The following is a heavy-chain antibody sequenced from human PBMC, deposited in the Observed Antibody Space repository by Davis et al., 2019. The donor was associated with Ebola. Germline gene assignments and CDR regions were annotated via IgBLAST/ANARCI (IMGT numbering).Heavy chain of an antibody. CDR1: GYTFTNYG. Sequence: AASVKSPCKASGYTFTNYGITWVRQAPGQGLEWMGWINPHNGNTNYAQNVQGRVTMTTDTSTSTAYMEVGSLRSDDTAVYYCARAQFPTTSDHWGQGTLVTVSS. CDR3: ARAQFPTTSDH. V-gene: IGHV1-18*04. CDR2: INPHNGNT. D-gene: IGHD1-1*01. J-gene: IGHJ4*02.